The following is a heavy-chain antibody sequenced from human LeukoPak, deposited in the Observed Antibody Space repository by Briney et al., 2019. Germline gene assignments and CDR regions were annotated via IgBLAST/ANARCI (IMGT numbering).Heavy chain of an antibody. CDR2: IYYSGST. J-gene: IGHJ6*02. V-gene: IGHV4-59*01. Sequence: KTSETLSLTCTVSGGSISSYYWSWIRQPPGKGLEWIGYIYYSGSTNYNPSLKSRVTISVDTSKNQFSLKLSSVTAADTAVYYCARVRGPTQDGMDVWGQGTTVTVSS. CDR1: GGSISSYY. CDR3: ARVRGPTQDGMDV.